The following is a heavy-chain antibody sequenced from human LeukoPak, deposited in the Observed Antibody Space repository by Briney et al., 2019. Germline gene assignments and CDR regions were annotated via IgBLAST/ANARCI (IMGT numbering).Heavy chain of an antibody. J-gene: IGHJ4*02. CDR2: IYYSGST. CDR3: ASTKAAPTTLGFDY. D-gene: IGHD6-6*01. V-gene: IGHV4-39*01. CDR1: GGSINGSDYY. Sequence: SETLSLTCTVSGGSINGSDYYWGWIRQPPGKGLEWIGSIYYSGSTYYNPSLKSRVTISVDTSKNQFSLKLSSVTAAGTAVYYCASTKAAPTTLGFDYWGQGTLVTVSS.